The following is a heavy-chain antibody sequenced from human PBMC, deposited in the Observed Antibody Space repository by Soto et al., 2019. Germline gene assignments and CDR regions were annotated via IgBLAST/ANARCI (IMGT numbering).Heavy chain of an antibody. Sequence: GASVKVSCKASGYTFTSYYMHWWRQEPGRRLEEMRIINPSGGSTSYAQKLQGRVTITRDTSTSKVYMELSSLRSEDTAVYYCARVQKDDYVWGQGTLVTVSS. D-gene: IGHD4-17*01. CDR2: INPSGGST. CDR1: GYTFTSYY. J-gene: IGHJ4*02. CDR3: ARVQKDDYV. V-gene: IGHV1-46*01.